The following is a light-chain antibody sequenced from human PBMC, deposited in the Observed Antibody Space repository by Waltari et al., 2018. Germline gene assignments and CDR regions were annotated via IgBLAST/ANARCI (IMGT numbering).Light chain of an antibody. CDR3: SSYTSTWV. Sequence: FALTPSTSLFGPPGRATPFSCTGPSVALVVFNYFSWYQQHPGKAPQLMIYDVSKRPSGVSNRFSGSKSGNTASLTISGLQAEDEADYYCSSYTSTWVFGGGTKLTVL. V-gene: IGLV2-14*01. J-gene: IGLJ3*02. CDR2: DVS. CDR1: SVALVVFNY.